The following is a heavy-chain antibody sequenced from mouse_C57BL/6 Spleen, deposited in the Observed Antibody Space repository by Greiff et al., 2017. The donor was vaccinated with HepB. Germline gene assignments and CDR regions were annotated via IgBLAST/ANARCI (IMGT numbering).Heavy chain of an antibody. CDR3: ARANLDRFAY. CDR1: GYTFTSYW. J-gene: IGHJ3*01. V-gene: IGHV1-69*01. CDR2: IDPSDSYT. Sequence: QVQLQQPGAELVMPGASVKLSCKASGYTFTSYWMHWVKQRPGQGLEWIGEIDPSDSYTNYNQKFKGKSTLTVDKSSSTAYMQLSSLTSEDSAVYYCARANLDRFAYWGQGTLVTVSA.